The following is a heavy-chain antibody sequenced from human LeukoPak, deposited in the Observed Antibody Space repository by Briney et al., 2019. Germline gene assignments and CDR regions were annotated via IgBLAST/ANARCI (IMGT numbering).Heavy chain of an antibody. D-gene: IGHD3-22*01. CDR2: INSIFGTA. J-gene: IGHJ3*02. CDR3: ARYGYYYDSTGYYYYLGDAFDI. CDR1: GGTFSSYA. Sequence: SVKVSCKASGGTFSSYAISWVRQASGQGLDWMGGINSIFGTANYAQKFQGRVTITADESTSTAYMELSSLRSEDTAVYYCARYGYYYDSTGYYYYLGDAFDIWGQGTMVTVSS. V-gene: IGHV1-69*01.